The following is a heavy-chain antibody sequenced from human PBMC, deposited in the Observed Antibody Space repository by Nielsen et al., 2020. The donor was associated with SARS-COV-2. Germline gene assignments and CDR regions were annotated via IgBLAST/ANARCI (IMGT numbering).Heavy chain of an antibody. D-gene: IGHD6-13*01. CDR2: ISGSGGST. CDR1: GFTFSSYA. CDR3: ARAVSQLIYFDY. J-gene: IGHJ4*02. V-gene: IGHV3-23*01. Sequence: GGSLRLSCAASGFTFSSYAMSWVRQAPGKGLEWVSAISGSGGSTYYADSVKGRFTISRDNSKNTLYLQMNSLRAEDTAVYYCARAVSQLIYFDYWGQGTLVTVSS.